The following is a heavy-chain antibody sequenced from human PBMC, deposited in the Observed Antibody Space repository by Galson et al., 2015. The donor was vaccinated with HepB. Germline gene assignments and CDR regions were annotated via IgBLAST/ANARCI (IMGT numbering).Heavy chain of an antibody. CDR3: AKSQGIGLVNGIDY. CDR2: ISGSGGST. J-gene: IGHJ4*02. V-gene: IGHV3-23*01. CDR1: GFTFNNYA. Sequence: SLRLSCAASGFTFNNYAMNWVRQAPGKGLEWVSAISGSGGSTYYADSVKGRFTISRDNSKNTLYLQMNSLRAEDTALYYRAKSQGIGLVNGIDYWGQGTLVTVSS. D-gene: IGHD3/OR15-3a*01.